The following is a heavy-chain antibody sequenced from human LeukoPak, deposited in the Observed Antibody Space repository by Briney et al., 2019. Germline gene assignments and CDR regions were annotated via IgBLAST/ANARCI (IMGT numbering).Heavy chain of an antibody. CDR2: ISAYSGNT. CDR3: ARDVSEYPYPEVTLDY. CDR1: GYTCTNYG. V-gene: IGHV1-18*01. J-gene: IGHJ4*02. Sequence: ASVKVSCKASGYTCTNYGITWVRQAPGQGLEWMGWISAYSGNTNYAQKLQGRVTMTTDTSTSTAYMELRSLRSDDTAVYYCARDVSEYPYPEVTLDYWGQGTLVTVSS. D-gene: IGHD2-15*01.